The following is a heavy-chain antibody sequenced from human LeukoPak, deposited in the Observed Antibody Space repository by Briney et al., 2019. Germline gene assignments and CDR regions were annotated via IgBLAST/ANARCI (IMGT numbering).Heavy chain of an antibody. D-gene: IGHD4-17*01. V-gene: IGHV1-8*02. CDR3: ARLSSHYGDYKVDP. CDR2: INPHGGKT. CDR1: GGTFSSYA. J-gene: IGHJ5*02. Sequence: ASVKVSCKASGGTFSSYAISWVRQAPGQGLEWMGWINPHGGKTGYAQKFQGRVTMTTDTSANTAYMDLSSLRSEDTAVYYCARLSSHYGDYKVDPWGQGTLVTVSS.